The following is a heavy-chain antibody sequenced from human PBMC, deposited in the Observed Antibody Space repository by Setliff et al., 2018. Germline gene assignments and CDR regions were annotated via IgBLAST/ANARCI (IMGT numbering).Heavy chain of an antibody. J-gene: IGHJ4*02. CDR3: VRDLHWGFDY. Sequence: GGSLRLSCAASGFTFSSYNMDWVRQAPGKGLEWVSSISSSSSYIYYADSVKGRFTISRDNVKNSLFLQMNSLRAEDTAVYYCVRDLHWGFDYWGLGTLVTVSS. V-gene: IGHV3-21*01. CDR2: ISSSSSYI. D-gene: IGHD7-27*01. CDR1: GFTFSSYN.